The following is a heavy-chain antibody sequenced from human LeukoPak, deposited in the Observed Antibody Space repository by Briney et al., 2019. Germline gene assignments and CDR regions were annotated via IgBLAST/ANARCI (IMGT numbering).Heavy chain of an antibody. CDR1: GFTFSSYA. V-gene: IGHV3-30*04. CDR2: ISYDGSNK. J-gene: IGHJ4*02. CDR3: ASDLRGGTYSYYN. D-gene: IGHD1-26*01. Sequence: GRSLRLSCAASGFTFSSYAMHWVRQAPGKGLEWVAVISYDGSNKYYADSVKGRFTISRDNSKNTLYLQMNSLRAEDTAVYYCASDLRGGTYSYYNWGQGTLVTVSS.